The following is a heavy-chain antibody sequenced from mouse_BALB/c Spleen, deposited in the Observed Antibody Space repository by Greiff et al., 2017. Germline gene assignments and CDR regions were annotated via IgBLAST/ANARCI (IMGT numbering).Heavy chain of an antibody. Sequence: EVQVVESGGGLVKPGGSLKLSCAASGFTFSSYAMSWVRQTPEKRLEWVASISSGGSTYYPDSVKGRFTISRDNARNILYLQMSSLRSEDTAMYYCARGGVREYFDYWGQGTTLTVSS. V-gene: IGHV5-6-5*01. CDR1: GFTFSSYA. J-gene: IGHJ2*01. CDR2: ISSGGST. CDR3: ARGGVREYFDY. D-gene: IGHD2-14*01.